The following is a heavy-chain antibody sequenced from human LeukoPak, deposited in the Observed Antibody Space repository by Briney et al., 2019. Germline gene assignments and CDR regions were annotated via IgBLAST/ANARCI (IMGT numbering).Heavy chain of an antibody. J-gene: IGHJ6*04. V-gene: IGHV3-48*03. CDR1: GFTFSSYE. Sequence: GGSLRLSCAASGFTFSSYEMNWVRQAPGKGREWGSYISSSGSTIYYADSVKGRFTISRDNAKNSLYLQMNSLRAEDTAVYYCAELGITMIGGVWGKGTTVTISS. D-gene: IGHD3-10*02. CDR2: ISSSGSTI. CDR3: AELGITMIGGV.